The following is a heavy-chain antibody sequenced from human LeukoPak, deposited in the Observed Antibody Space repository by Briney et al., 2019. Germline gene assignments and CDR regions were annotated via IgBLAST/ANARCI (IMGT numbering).Heavy chain of an antibody. CDR1: GFTFSNAW. V-gene: IGHV3-15*01. D-gene: IGHD6-13*01. Sequence: GGSLRLSCAASGFTFSNAWMSWVRQAPGKGLEWVSRIKSKTDGGTTDYAAPVKGRFTISRDDSKNTLYLQMNSLKTEDTAVYYCTTRLGTDYWGQGTLVTVSS. CDR3: TTRLGTDY. CDR2: IKSKTDGGTT. J-gene: IGHJ4*02.